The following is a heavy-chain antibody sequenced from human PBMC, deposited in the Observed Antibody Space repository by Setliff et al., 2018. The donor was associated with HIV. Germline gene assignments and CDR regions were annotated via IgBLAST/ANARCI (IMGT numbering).Heavy chain of an antibody. D-gene: IGHD3-16*01. CDR3: ARGLSVYSYANIYYSHGMDV. Sequence: SETLSLTCRVSSGSISGYYWSWVRQPPGRGLEWIGYVSYSGSTSYNPSLNSRVTMSVDTSRDQFSLTLSSVTAADTATYYCARGLSVYSYANIYYSHGMDVWGQGTTVTVSS. J-gene: IGHJ6*02. CDR1: SGSISGYY. V-gene: IGHV4-59*01. CDR2: VSYSGST.